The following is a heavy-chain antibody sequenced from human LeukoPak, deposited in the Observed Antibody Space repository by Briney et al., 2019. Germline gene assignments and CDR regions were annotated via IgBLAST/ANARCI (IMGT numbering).Heavy chain of an antibody. CDR3: ARRESTTMVRGGVDY. J-gene: IGHJ4*02. Sequence: GGSLRLSCAASGFTFTKYSMHWVRQTPGKGLEWVSYISSGSTTTYYTDSVKGRFTISRDNAKNSLYLQMNSLRAEDTAVCYCARRESTTMVRGGVDYWGQGTLVTVSS. V-gene: IGHV3-48*01. CDR1: GFTFTKYS. D-gene: IGHD3-10*01. CDR2: ISSGSTTT.